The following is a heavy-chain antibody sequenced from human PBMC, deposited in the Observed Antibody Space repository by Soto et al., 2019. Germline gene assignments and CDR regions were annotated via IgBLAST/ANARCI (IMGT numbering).Heavy chain of an antibody. CDR1: GFTFSSYG. CDR3: ARDPPDDSSGYYSLDY. CDR2: MWSDGGNK. Sequence: PGGSLRLSCAAAGFTFSSYGMLWVRQAPGKGLEWVAVMWSDGGNKYYADSVKGRFTISRDNSKNTLYLQMNSLRAEDTAVYHCARDPPDDSSGYYSLDYWGQGTLVTVS. J-gene: IGHJ4*02. V-gene: IGHV3-33*01. D-gene: IGHD3-22*01.